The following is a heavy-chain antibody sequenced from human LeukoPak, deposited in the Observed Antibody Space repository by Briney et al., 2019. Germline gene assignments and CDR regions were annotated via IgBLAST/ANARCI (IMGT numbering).Heavy chain of an antibody. CDR3: ARGITTPGERAWFDP. J-gene: IGHJ5*02. D-gene: IGHD3-22*01. V-gene: IGHV4-59*01. CDR2: IYYSGST. Sequence: SETLSLTCTVSGGSISSYYWSWIRQPPGKGLEWIGYIYYSGSTNYNPSLKSRVTISVDTSKNQFSLKLSSVTAADTAVYYCARGITTPGERAWFDPWGQGTVVTVSS. CDR1: GGSISSYY.